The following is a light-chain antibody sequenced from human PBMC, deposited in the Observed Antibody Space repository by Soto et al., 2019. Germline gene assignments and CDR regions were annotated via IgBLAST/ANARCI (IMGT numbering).Light chain of an antibody. CDR2: AAS. Sequence: DIQMTQSPSSLPASVGDRVTITCRASQSISSYLNWYQQKPGKAPKLLIYAASSLQSGVPSRFSGSGSGTDLTLTISSLQPEDFATYYCQQSYSTTPLTLGGGTKVDIK. J-gene: IGKJ4*01. V-gene: IGKV1-39*01. CDR1: QSISSY. CDR3: QQSYSTTPLT.